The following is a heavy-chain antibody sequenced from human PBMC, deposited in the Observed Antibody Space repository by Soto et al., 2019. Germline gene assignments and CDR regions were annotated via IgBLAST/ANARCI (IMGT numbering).Heavy chain of an antibody. CDR1: GGSFSNFV. V-gene: IGHV1-69*01. D-gene: IGHD5-12*01. CDR2: SIPTFGTT. J-gene: IGHJ4*02. CDR3: ARDVGGEATIRY. Sequence: QVQLVQSGAEVKKPGSSVKVSCKASGGSFSNFVISWVRQAPGQGLEWMGGSIPTFGTTSYAQKCQGKVTITADETTRTAYLERSALTSADTSVYYCARDVGGEATIRYWGPGTLLTVAS.